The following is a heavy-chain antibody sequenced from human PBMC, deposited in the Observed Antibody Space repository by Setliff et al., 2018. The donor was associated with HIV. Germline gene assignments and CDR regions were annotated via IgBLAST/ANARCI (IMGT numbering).Heavy chain of an antibody. CDR2: ISSRSTTI. Sequence: PGGSLRLSCAASGFTFSSSNMNWVRQAPGKGLEWLSFISSRSTTIYYADSVKGRFTISRDNAENSLYLQMNSLRAEDTAVYYRENPGWDCSVGSCYEGGGYWGQGTLVTVSS. D-gene: IGHD2-15*01. V-gene: IGHV3-48*01. J-gene: IGHJ4*02. CDR3: ENPGWDCSVGSCYEGGGY. CDR1: GFTFSSSN.